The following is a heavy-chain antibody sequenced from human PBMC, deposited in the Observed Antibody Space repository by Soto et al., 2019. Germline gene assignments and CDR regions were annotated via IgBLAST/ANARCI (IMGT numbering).Heavy chain of an antibody. CDR2: IYYDGST. D-gene: IGHD6-19*01. Sequence: SETLSLTCTVSGGSISSYYWSWIRQPPGKGLEWIGYIYYDGSTNYNPSLKSRVTISVDTSKNQFSLEVSYVTAADTAVYYCARRHRSGWYNDVWGQGTLVTVSS. V-gene: IGHV4-59*08. CDR1: GGSISSYY. J-gene: IGHJ4*02. CDR3: ARRHRSGWYNDV.